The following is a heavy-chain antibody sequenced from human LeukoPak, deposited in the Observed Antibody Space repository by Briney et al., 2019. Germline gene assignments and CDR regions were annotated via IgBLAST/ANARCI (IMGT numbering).Heavy chain of an antibody. V-gene: IGHV4-59*01. CDR3: AREEGLGLDD. J-gene: IGHJ4*01. CDR1: GGSISSYY. CDR2: IYYSGST. Sequence: PSETLSLTCTVSGGSISSYYWIWIRQPPGKGLEWMGYIYYSGSTNYNPSLTSRVTISVDTSKNQFSLKLSSVTAADTLVYYCAREEGLGLDDWGQATLVTVSS. D-gene: IGHD2-15*01.